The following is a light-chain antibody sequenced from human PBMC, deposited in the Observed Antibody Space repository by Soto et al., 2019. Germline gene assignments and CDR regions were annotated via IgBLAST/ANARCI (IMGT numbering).Light chain of an antibody. V-gene: IGKV1-5*01. Sequence: DIQMTQSPSTLSASVGDRVTITCRASQSISSWLAWYQQKPGKAPKLLIYDASSLESGVPSRFSGSGSGTEFTLTISSLQPDDFAPYYCQQYKSYWTFGQGTKVEIK. CDR3: QQYKSYWT. CDR1: QSISSW. CDR2: DAS. J-gene: IGKJ1*01.